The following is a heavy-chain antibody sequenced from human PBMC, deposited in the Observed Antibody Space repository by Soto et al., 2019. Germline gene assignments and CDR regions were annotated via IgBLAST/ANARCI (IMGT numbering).Heavy chain of an antibody. D-gene: IGHD6-13*01. V-gene: IGHV3-30*18. J-gene: IGHJ4*02. CDR2: ISYDGSNK. Sequence: QVQLVESGGVVVQPGRSLRLSCAASGFTFSSYGMHWVRQAPGKGLEWVAVISYDGSNKYYADSVKGRFTISRDNSKNTLYLQMNSLRAEDTAVYYCAKDIRGQQSLNYWGQGTLVTVSS. CDR3: AKDIRGQQSLNY. CDR1: GFTFSSYG.